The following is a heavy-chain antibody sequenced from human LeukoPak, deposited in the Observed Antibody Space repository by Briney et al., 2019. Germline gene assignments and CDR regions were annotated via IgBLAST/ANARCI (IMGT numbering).Heavy chain of an antibody. Sequence: SETLSLSCAAYGGSFSGYYWSWSRQPPGKGLEWIGEIYHSGSTNYNPSLKSRVTMSLDNSKNQFSLKLTSVTGADTSVYYCAGDTAGQWFGPRGQGTLVTVSS. CDR1: GGSFSGYY. CDR2: IYHSGST. CDR3: AGDTAGQWFGP. J-gene: IGHJ5*02. D-gene: IGHD3-10*01. V-gene: IGHV4-34*01.